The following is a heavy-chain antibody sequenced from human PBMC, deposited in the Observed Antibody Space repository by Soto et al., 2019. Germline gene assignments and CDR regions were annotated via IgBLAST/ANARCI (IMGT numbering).Heavy chain of an antibody. J-gene: IGHJ4*02. V-gene: IGHV4-59*01. CDR2: IYYSGST. Sequence: SETLSLTCAVSGGSISSYYWSWIRQPPGKGLEWIGYIYYSGSTNYNPSLKSRVTISVDTSKNQFSLKLSSVTAADTAVYYCARVAFDSGSLPFDYWGQGTLVTVSS. CDR3: ARVAFDSGSLPFDY. CDR1: GGSISSYY. D-gene: IGHD1-26*01.